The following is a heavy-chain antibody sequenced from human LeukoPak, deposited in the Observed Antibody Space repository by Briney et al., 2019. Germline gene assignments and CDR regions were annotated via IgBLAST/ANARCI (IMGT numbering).Heavy chain of an antibody. CDR1: GFTFSSYA. V-gene: IGHV3-30-3*01. CDR2: ISYDGSNK. D-gene: IGHD3-22*01. J-gene: IGHJ6*02. Sequence: PGGSLRLSCAASGFTFSSYAMHWVRQAPGKGLEWVAVISYDGSNKYYADSVKGRFTISRDNSKNTLYLQMNSLRAEDTAVYYCAKDDSSGSSYYFHGMDVWGQGTTVTVSS. CDR3: AKDDSSGSSYYFHGMDV.